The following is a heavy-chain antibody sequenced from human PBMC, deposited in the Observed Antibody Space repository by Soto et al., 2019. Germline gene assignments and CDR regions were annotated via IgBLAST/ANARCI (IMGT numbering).Heavy chain of an antibody. CDR3: ARAGYYDSRGAFDI. CDR1: GFTVSNSY. D-gene: IGHD3-22*01. Sequence: PGGSLRLSCAASGFTVSNSYMSWVRQAPGKGLEWVSVIYSGGSTYYADAVEGRFTISRHNSKNTLYLQMNSLRAEDTAVYYCARAGYYDSRGAFDIWGQGTMVTVSS. CDR2: IYSGGST. V-gene: IGHV3-53*04. J-gene: IGHJ3*02.